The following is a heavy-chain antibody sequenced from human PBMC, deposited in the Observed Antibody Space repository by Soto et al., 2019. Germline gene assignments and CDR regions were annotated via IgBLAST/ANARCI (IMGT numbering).Heavy chain of an antibody. V-gene: IGHV4-39*02. D-gene: IGHD3-9*01. CDR3: ARDRYGGFDY. J-gene: IGHJ4*02. CDR2: INYVGKT. CDR1: GGSINSKSYF. Sequence: QLQLQESGPGLVKPSETLSLTCSVSGGSINSKSYFWGWIRQTPGKGLEWIASINYVGKTYYSPSSNSRLAISVDTSKNQFSLRLSSVTAADTAVYYCARDRYGGFDYWGLGTLVTVSS.